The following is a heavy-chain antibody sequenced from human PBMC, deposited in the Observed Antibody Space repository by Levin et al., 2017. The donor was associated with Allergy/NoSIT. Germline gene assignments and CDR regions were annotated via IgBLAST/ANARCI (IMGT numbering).Heavy chain of an antibody. CDR3: ARFRIVVVPAATHLLDYYGMDV. CDR2: IWYDGSNK. Sequence: GESLKISCAASGFTFSSYGMHWVRQAPGKGLEWVAVIWYDGSNKYYADSVKGRFTISRDNSKNTLYLQMNSLRAEDTAVYYCARFRIVVVPAATHLLDYYGMDVWGQGTTVTVSS. J-gene: IGHJ6*02. D-gene: IGHD2-2*01. CDR1: GFTFSSYG. V-gene: IGHV3-33*01.